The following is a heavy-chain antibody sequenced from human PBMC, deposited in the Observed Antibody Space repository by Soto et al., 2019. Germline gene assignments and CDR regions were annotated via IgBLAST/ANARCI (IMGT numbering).Heavy chain of an antibody. CDR3: ARSPALSMVTSPSAFDY. CDR2: IYYSGST. V-gene: IGHV4-31*03. Sequence: SETLSLTCTVSGGSISSGGYYWSWIRQHPGKGLEWIGYIYYSGSTYYNPSLKSRVTISVDTSKNQFSLKLSSVTAADTAVYYWARSPALSMVTSPSAFDYWGQGTLVTVSS. J-gene: IGHJ4*02. D-gene: IGHD4-17*01. CDR1: GGSISSGGYY.